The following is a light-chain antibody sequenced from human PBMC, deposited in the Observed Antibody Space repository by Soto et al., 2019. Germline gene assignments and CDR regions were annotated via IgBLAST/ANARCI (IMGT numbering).Light chain of an antibody. V-gene: IGLV2-8*01. Sequence: QSALTQPPSASGSPGQSVTISCTGTSSDVGGYNYVSWYQQHPGKAPKLMIYEVSKRPSGVPDRFSGSKSGNTASLTVSGLKAEDEADYYCTSYAGRNNLVVFGGGTKLTVL. CDR2: EVS. CDR3: TSYAGRNNLVV. J-gene: IGLJ2*01. CDR1: SSDVGGYNY.